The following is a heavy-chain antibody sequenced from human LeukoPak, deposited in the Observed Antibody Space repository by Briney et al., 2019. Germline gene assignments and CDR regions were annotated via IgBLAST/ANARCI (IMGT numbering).Heavy chain of an antibody. CDR3: VRERNNFWGGHHSIFDS. CDR2: INNDGSST. J-gene: IGHJ4*02. D-gene: IGHD3-3*01. V-gene: IGHV3-74*01. CDR1: GFIFSDHW. Sequence: AGGSLRLSCAASGFIFSDHWMHWVRQAPGKGLVWLSRINNDGSSTIYADSVKGRFTFSRDNAENTLFLEMSSLRVEDTAVYYCVRERNNFWGGHHSIFDSWGQGTLVTVSS.